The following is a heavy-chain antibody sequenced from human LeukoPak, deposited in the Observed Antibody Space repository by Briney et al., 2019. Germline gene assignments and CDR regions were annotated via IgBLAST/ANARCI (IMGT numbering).Heavy chain of an antibody. CDR3: AKQGVGWYPGDYYHYYYMDV. J-gene: IGHJ6*03. CDR2: ISYDGSNK. V-gene: IGHV3-30*18. CDR1: GFTFSSYG. D-gene: IGHD6-19*01. Sequence: GRSLRLSCAASGFTFSSYGMHWVRQAPGKGLEWVAVISYDGSNKYYADSVKGRFTISRDNSKNTLYLQMNSLRAEDTAVYYCAKQGVGWYPGDYYHYYYMDVWGKGTTVTVSS.